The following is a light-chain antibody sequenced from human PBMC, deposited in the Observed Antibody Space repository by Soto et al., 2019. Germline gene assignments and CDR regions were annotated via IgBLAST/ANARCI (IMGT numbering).Light chain of an antibody. Sequence: AIQLTQSPSSLSASVGDRVTITCRASQDISSALAWYQQKPGKVPKLLIYDASSLKSGVPSRFSGSGSGTDFTITVSSLQPEDFATDYCQQFITYPLTFGGGTKVAIK. CDR2: DAS. CDR3: QQFITYPLT. V-gene: IGKV1-13*02. CDR1: QDISSA. J-gene: IGKJ4*01.